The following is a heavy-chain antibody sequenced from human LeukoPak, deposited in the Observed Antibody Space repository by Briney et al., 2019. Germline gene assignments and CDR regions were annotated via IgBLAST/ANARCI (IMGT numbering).Heavy chain of an antibody. Sequence: ASVKVSCKASGYTFTSYDINWVRQAPGQGLEWMGWMNPNSGNTDYAQKFQGRVTMTRNTSISTAYMELSSLRSEDTAVYYCARGQYCSSTSCYRGLSGDAFDIWGQGTMVTVSS. CDR1: GYTFTSYD. CDR3: ARGQYCSSTSCYRGLSGDAFDI. D-gene: IGHD2-2*01. J-gene: IGHJ3*02. CDR2: MNPNSGNT. V-gene: IGHV1-8*01.